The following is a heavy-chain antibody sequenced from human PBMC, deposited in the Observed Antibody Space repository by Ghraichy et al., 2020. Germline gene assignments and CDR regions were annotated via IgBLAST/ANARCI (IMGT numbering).Heavy chain of an antibody. V-gene: IGHV4-39*01. Sequence: SCTVSAGSMITTFYYWGWIRQPPGKGLEWIGSIYYSGSTYYNQSLESRVTISVDASDNQFSPKLRSVSAADTAVYYCARQGTGFYYDSSFAYWGQGTLVTVSS. CDR1: AGSMITTFYY. CDR2: IYYSGST. D-gene: IGHD3-22*01. CDR3: ARQGTGFYYDSSFAY. J-gene: IGHJ4*02.